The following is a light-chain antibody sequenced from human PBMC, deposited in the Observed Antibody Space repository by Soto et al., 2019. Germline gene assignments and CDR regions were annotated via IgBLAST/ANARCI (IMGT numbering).Light chain of an antibody. V-gene: IGKV3-15*01. CDR2: GTS. CDR3: QQFEDWPT. CDR1: QSVRKN. Sequence: EIVMTHSPATLLLSTCETATLSSRASQSVRKNLAWYQQKPGQAPRLLIYGTSNRATGIPDRISGSRSGTEFTLTISSLQSEDFGVYYCQQFEDWPTFGQGTKVDIK. J-gene: IGKJ1*01.